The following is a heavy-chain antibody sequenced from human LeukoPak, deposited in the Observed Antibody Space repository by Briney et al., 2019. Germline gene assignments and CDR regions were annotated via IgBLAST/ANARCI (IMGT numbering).Heavy chain of an antibody. V-gene: IGHV4-34*01. Sequence: SETLSLTCAVYGGSFSGYYWSWIRQPPGKGLEWIREINHSGGTNYNPSLKSRVTISVDTSKNQFSLKLSPVTAADTAVYYCARGTHYYDSSGSYSYYFDYWGQGTLVTVSS. CDR2: INHSGGT. CDR3: ARGTHYYDSSGSYSYYFDY. J-gene: IGHJ4*02. D-gene: IGHD3-22*01. CDR1: GGSFSGYY.